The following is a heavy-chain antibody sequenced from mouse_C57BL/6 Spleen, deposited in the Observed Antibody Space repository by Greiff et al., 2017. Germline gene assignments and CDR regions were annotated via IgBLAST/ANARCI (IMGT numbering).Heavy chain of an antibody. CDR2: IDPEDGET. CDR1: GFNINDYY. V-gene: IGHV14-2*01. J-gene: IGHJ2*01. CDR3: TPSYSNSLDY. Sequence: EVKLQESGAELVKPGASVKLSCTASGFNINDYYMHWVKQRTEQGLEWIGRIDPEDGETKYAPKFQGKATITADTSSNTAYLQLSSLTSEDTAVYYCTPSYSNSLDYRGQGTTLTISS. D-gene: IGHD2-5*01.